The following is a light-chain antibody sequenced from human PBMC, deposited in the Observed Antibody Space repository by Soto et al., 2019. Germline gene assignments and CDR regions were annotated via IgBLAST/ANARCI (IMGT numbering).Light chain of an antibody. Sequence: QSVLTQPASVSGSPGQSITISCTGTSSDVGGYNYVSWYQQHPGKAPKLMIYEVSNRPSGVSNRFSGSKSGNTASLTISGLQAEDEADYYCSSYTNNNSRYVIFGGGTKLTVL. V-gene: IGLV2-14*01. CDR1: SSDVGGYNY. CDR2: EVS. CDR3: SSYTNNNSRYVI. J-gene: IGLJ2*01.